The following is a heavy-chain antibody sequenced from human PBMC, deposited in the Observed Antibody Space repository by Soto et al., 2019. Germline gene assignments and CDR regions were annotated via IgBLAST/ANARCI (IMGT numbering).Heavy chain of an antibody. J-gene: IGHJ4*02. CDR3: ARARFCTSTSCYHYFDF. CDR1: GGPISSSS. CDR2: IYNNGRT. Sequence: PSETLSLTCTVSGGPISSSSWSWIRQPPGRGLEWIGYIYNNGRTDYNPSLKSRVTISVDTSKNHFSLKLSSVTPADTAVYYCARARFCTSTSCYHYFDFWGQGTLVTSP. D-gene: IGHD2-2*01. V-gene: IGHV4-59*01.